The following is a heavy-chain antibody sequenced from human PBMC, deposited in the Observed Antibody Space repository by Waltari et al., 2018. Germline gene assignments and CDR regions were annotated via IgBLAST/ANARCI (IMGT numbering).Heavy chain of an antibody. CDR3: ARDSPLGGAFDI. CDR2: ISSSSSYI. CDR1: GFTFSSYS. Sequence: EVQLVESGGGLVKPGGSLRLSCAASGFTFSSYSMNWVRQAPGKGLEWVSSISSSSSYIYYADPVKGRFTIARDNAKNSLYLQMNSLRAEDTAVYYCARDSPLGGAFDIWGQGTMVTVSS. J-gene: IGHJ3*02. V-gene: IGHV3-21*01. D-gene: IGHD1-26*01.